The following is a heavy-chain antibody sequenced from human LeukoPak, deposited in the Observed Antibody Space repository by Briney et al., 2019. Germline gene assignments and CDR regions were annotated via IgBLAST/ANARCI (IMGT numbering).Heavy chain of an antibody. D-gene: IGHD3-3*01. CDR1: GYTFISYG. CDR3: ARLHGIMIFGVAPENWFDP. V-gene: IGHV1-18*01. J-gene: IGHJ5*02. CDR2: ISAYNGNT. Sequence: ASVKVSCKASGYTFISYGISWVRQAPGQGLEWMGWISAYNGNTNYAQKLQGRVTMTTDTSTSTAYMELRSLRSDDTAVYYCARLHGIMIFGVAPENWFDPWGQGTLVTVSS.